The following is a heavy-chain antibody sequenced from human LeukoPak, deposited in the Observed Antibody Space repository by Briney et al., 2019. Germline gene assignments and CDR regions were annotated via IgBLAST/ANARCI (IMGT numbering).Heavy chain of an antibody. D-gene: IGHD6-13*01. J-gene: IGHJ3*02. CDR1: GFTFSTYA. CDR2: ISGSAGST. V-gene: IGHV3-23*01. Sequence: GGSLRLSCAASGFTFSTYAMSWVRQAPGKGLEWVSIISGSAGSTYYADSVRGRFTISRDNSKNTLNLQMNSLRAEDTAVYYRAKGLSSIYFRDAFDIWGQGTMVTVSS. CDR3: AKGLSSIYFRDAFDI.